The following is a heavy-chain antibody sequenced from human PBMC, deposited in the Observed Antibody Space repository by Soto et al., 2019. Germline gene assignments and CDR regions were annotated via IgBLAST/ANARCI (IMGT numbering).Heavy chain of an antibody. J-gene: IGHJ6*02. CDR3: AKDILARYYYYGMDV. V-gene: IGHV3-30*18. Sequence: PGGSLRLSCAPHRFTFTSYCLHSVLQAPCKGLEWVAVISYDGSNKYYADSVKGRFTISRDNSKNTLYLQMNSLRAEDTAVYYCAKDILARYYYYGMDVWGQGT. CDR1: RFTFTSYC. D-gene: IGHD3-9*01. CDR2: ISYDGSNK.